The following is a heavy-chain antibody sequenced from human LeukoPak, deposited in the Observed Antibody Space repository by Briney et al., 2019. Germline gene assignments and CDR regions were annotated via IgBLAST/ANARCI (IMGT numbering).Heavy chain of an antibody. D-gene: IGHD3-9*01. V-gene: IGHV4-39*01. CDR3: ARGGSYYDILTGYYTLYYFDY. Sequence: SETLSLTCTVSGGSISSSSYYWGWIRQPPGKGLEWIGSIYYSGSTYYNPSLKSRVTISVDTSKNKFSLKLSSVTAADTAVYYCARGGSYYDILTGYYTLYYFDYWGQGTLVTVSS. CDR2: IYYSGST. CDR1: GGSISSSSYY. J-gene: IGHJ4*02.